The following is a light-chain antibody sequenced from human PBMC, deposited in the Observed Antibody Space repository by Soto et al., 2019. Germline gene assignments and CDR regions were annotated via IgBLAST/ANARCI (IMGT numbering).Light chain of an antibody. Sequence: EIVLTQSPATLSLSPGERATLSCGASQSVSSYLAWYQQKPGQAPRLLIYDASNRATGIPARFSGSGSGTDFTLTISSLEPEDFAVYSCQQRRNWPLTFGGGTKVEIK. V-gene: IGKV3-11*01. CDR2: DAS. CDR3: QQRRNWPLT. CDR1: QSVSSY. J-gene: IGKJ4*01.